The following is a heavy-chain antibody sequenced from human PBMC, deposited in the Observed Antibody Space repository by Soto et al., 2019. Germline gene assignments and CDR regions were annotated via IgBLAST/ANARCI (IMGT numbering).Heavy chain of an antibody. CDR3: AKNGYYYDSSGYYYYFDY. J-gene: IGHJ4*02. D-gene: IGHD3-22*01. V-gene: IGHV4-38-2*01. Sequence: SETLSLTFAVSGYSISSGYYWGWIRQPPGKGLEWIGSIYHSGSTYYNSSLKSRVTISVDTSKNQSSLKLSSVTAADTAVYYCAKNGYYYDSSGYYYYFDYWGQGTLVTVSS. CDR1: GYSISSGYY. CDR2: IYHSGST.